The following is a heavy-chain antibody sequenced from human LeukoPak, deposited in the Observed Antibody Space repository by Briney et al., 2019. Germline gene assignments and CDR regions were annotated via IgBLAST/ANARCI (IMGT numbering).Heavy chain of an antibody. J-gene: IGHJ4*02. CDR2: INHSGST. V-gene: IGHV4-34*01. D-gene: IGHD6-13*01. CDR3: ARDSSSWYRNPFDY. Sequence: SETLPLTCAVYGGSFSGYYWSWIRQPPGKGLEWIGEINHSGSTNYNPSLKSRVTISVDTSKNQFSLKLSSVTAADTAVYYCARDSSSWYRNPFDYWGQGTLVTVSS. CDR1: GGSFSGYY.